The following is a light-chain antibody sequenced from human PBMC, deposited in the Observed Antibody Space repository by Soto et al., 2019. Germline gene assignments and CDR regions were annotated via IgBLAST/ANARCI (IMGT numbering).Light chain of an antibody. V-gene: IGKV3-20*01. CDR1: QSVRDNY. CDR3: QHYGTSLYT. J-gene: IGKJ2*01. Sequence: EIVLTQSPGTLSLSPGERGTLSCRASQSVRDNYFAWYQQKPGQAPSLLIYDTSRRATGVPDRFTGSGSGTDFALTISRVEAEDFAVYYCQHYGTSLYTFGQGTKLEIK. CDR2: DTS.